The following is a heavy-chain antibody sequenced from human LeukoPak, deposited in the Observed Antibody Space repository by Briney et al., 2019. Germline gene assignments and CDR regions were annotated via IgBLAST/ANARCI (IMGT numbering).Heavy chain of an antibody. D-gene: IGHD1-14*01. CDR2: ISSSSSYI. CDR1: GFTLSSYS. Sequence: AGSLRLSCAASGFTLSSYSMNWLRQAPGKGLEWVSSISSSSSYIYYADSVKGRFTISRDNAKNSLYLQMNSLRAEDTAVYYCASGPADRGGYWGQGTLVTGSS. J-gene: IGHJ4*02. CDR3: ASGPADRGGY. V-gene: IGHV3-21*01.